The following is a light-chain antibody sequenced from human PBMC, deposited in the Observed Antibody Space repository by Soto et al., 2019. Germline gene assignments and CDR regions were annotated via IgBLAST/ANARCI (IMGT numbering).Light chain of an antibody. CDR2: GAS. Sequence: ESVVTQSPGTLSSSPGERATLSCRASQSVTTSYLACYQQKSGQAPRLLIYGASSRATGIPDRFSGSGSGTDFTLTISRLEPQDFAMYYCHQYGSAPLTFGGGTKVEIK. CDR1: QSVTTSY. V-gene: IGKV3-20*01. J-gene: IGKJ4*01. CDR3: HQYGSAPLT.